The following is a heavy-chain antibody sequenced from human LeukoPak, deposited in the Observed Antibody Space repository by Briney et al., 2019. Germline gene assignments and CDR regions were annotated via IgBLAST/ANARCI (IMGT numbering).Heavy chain of an antibody. V-gene: IGHV1-18*04. CDR1: GYTFTSYV. CDR3: VLLWFGELWRHAFDI. Sequence: GASVKVSCKASGYTFTSYVISWVRQAPGQGLEWMRWISAYNGNTNYAQKLQGRVTMTTDTSTSTAYMELRSLRSDDTAVYYCVLLWFGELWRHAFDIWGQGTMVTVSS. D-gene: IGHD3-10*01. CDR2: ISAYNGNT. J-gene: IGHJ3*02.